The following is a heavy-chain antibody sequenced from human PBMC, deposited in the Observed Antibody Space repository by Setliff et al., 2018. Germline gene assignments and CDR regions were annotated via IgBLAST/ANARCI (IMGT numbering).Heavy chain of an antibody. J-gene: IGHJ6*03. V-gene: IGHV4-59*08. CDR1: GGSISGYY. Sequence: SETLSLTCNVSGGSISGYYWSWIRQPPGKGLEWIGNIYSSGSIKYSPSLRSRVTISVDTVKNQFSLRLSSLTAADTAVYYCARAPDSGTYYNLYPYYNDVWGKGTTVTVS. CDR2: IYSSGSI. CDR3: ARAPDSGTYYNLYPYYNDV. D-gene: IGHD1-26*01.